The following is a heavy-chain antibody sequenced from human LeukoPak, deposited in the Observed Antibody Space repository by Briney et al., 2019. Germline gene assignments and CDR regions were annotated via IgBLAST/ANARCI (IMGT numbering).Heavy chain of an antibody. Sequence: PGGSLRLSCAASGFTFSSYSMNWARQAPGKGLEWVSSISSSSSYIYYADSVKGRFTISRDNAKNSLYLQMNSLRAEDTAVYYCARDYEVVVPAAPGNFDYWGQGTLVTVSS. CDR3: ARDYEVVVPAAPGNFDY. CDR2: ISSSSSYI. CDR1: GFTFSSYS. V-gene: IGHV3-21*01. D-gene: IGHD2-2*01. J-gene: IGHJ4*02.